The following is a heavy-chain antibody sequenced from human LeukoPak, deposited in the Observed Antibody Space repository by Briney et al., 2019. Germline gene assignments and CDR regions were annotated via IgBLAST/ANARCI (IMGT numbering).Heavy chain of an antibody. J-gene: IGHJ4*02. Sequence: PGGSLRLSCATSGFTFSNYWMSWVRQAPGKGLEWVANINQDGDEKYYVASVKGRFSISRDNAKNSVDLQMHSLRAEDTALYYCARPYDSNRDHSGYGYWGRGTLVTVSS. CDR3: ARPYDSNRDHSGYGY. D-gene: IGHD5-12*01. CDR2: INQDGDEK. V-gene: IGHV3-7*02. CDR1: GFTFSNYW.